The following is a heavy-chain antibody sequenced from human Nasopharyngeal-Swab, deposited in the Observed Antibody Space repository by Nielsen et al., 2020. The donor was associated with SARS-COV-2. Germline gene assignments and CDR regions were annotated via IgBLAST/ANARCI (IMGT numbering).Heavy chain of an antibody. V-gene: IGHV3-48*03. CDR3: ARVPGLLWFGELRYYGMDV. J-gene: IGHJ6*02. CDR2: ISSSGSTI. D-gene: IGHD3-10*01. Sequence: WIRQPPGKGLEWASYISSSGSTIHYADSVKGRFTISRDNAKNSLYLQMNSLRAEDTAVYYCARVPGLLWFGELRYYGMDVWGQGTTVTVSS.